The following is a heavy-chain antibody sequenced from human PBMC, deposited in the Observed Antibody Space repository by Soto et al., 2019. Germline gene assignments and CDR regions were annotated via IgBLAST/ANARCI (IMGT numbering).Heavy chain of an antibody. J-gene: IGHJ1*01. CDR2: IYYSGST. Sequence: TLSLTCTVSGGSISSGGYYWSWIRQHPGKGLEWIGYIYYSGSTYYNPSLKSRVTISVDTSKNQFSLKLSSVTAADTAVYYCARVLRTAPVYFQHWGQGTLVTVSS. CDR3: ARVLRTAPVYFQH. V-gene: IGHV4-31*03. CDR1: GGSISSGGYY.